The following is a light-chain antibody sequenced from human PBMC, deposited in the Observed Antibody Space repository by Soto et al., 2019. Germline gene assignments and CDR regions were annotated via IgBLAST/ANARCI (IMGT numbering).Light chain of an antibody. V-gene: IGKV3-15*01. CDR1: QSVSSN. CDR2: GAS. CDR3: QQYNNWPGT. J-gene: IGKJ3*01. Sequence: EIVMTQSPATLSVSPGERATLSCRPSQSVSSNLAWYQQKPGQAPRLLIYGASTRATGIPARFSGSGSGTEFTLTISSLQSEDFAVYYCQQYNNWPGTFGPGTKVDIK.